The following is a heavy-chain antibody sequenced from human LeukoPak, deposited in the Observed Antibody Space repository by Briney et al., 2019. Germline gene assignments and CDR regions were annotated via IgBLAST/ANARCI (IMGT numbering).Heavy chain of an antibody. V-gene: IGHV4-34*01. CDR2: INHSGST. J-gene: IGHJ4*02. CDR3: ARAQTTAATPYYFDY. Sequence: ETPSLTCAVYGGSFSDYYWSWIRQPPRKALDWIGEINHSGSTNYNPSLKSRVIISVDTSKNQFSLRLSSLTAADAAVYYCARAQTTAATPYYFDYWGQGTLVSVSS. D-gene: IGHD6-13*01. CDR1: GGSFSDYY.